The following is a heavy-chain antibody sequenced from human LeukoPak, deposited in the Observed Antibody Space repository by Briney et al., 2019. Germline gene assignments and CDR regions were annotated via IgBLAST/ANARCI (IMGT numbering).Heavy chain of an antibody. CDR1: GGSFSGYY. CDR2: INHGEST. Sequence: PSETLSLTCAVSGGSFSGYYWYWIRQPPGKGLEWIGEINHGESTNYNPSLKSRATLSVDTSKNQFSLKLTSVTAADTAVYYCARGRTYYYDTSGYYPSIYYGMDVWGQGATVIVSS. D-gene: IGHD3-22*01. J-gene: IGHJ6*02. V-gene: IGHV4-34*01. CDR3: ARGRTYYYDTSGYYPSIYYGMDV.